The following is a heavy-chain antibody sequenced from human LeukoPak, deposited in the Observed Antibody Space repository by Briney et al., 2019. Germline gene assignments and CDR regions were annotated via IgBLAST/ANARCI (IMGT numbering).Heavy chain of an antibody. Sequence: SETLSLTCAVSGYSISSGYYWGWIRQPPGKGLEWIGSIYHSGSTYYNPSLKSRVTISVDTSKNQFSLKLSSVTAADTAVYYCAGRFWSGYYDYFDYWGQGTLVTVSS. CDR3: AGRFWSGYYDYFDY. CDR1: GYSISSGYY. D-gene: IGHD3-3*01. J-gene: IGHJ4*02. V-gene: IGHV4-38-2*01. CDR2: IYHSGST.